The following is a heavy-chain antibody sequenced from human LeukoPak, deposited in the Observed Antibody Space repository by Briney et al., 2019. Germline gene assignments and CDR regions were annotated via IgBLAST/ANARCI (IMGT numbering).Heavy chain of an antibody. CDR1: GFTFTGYT. CDR2: ITSRSSYI. D-gene: IGHD3-22*01. V-gene: IGHV3-21*01. Sequence: PGGSLRLSCAAPGFTFTGYTANGGRQAPGKGLEWVSSITSRSSYIYYAGSVKGRFTISRDNAKNSLYLHMNSLRAEDTAVYYCARHVVAVGFDYWGQGTLVTVSS. CDR3: ARHVVAVGFDY. J-gene: IGHJ4*02.